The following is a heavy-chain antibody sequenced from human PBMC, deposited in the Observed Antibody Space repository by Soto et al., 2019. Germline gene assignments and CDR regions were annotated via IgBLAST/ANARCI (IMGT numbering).Heavy chain of an antibody. Sequence: QVQLVESGGGVVQPGRSLRLSCAASGFTFSSYVMHWVRQTPGRGLEWVAFISHDGNNKYYADSVKGRFTISRDNSENTRHLQMDSLRAEDTAVYYCAREDEGGSACDLGYWGQGPLVTVSS. D-gene: IGHD1-26*01. CDR2: ISHDGNNK. CDR1: GFTFSSYV. CDR3: AREDEGGSACDLGY. J-gene: IGHJ4*02. V-gene: IGHV3-30-3*01.